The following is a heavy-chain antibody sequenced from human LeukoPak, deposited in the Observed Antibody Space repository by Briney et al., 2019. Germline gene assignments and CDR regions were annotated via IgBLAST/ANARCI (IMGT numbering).Heavy chain of an antibody. D-gene: IGHD3-9*01. CDR1: GFNFSSYG. Sequence: GGPLRLSCAASGFNFSSYGMHWVRQATGKGLEWVAFIRYDGSNKFYADSVRGRFNISRDNSKNTLYLQMNSLNAEDTALYYCAKAAYILTGYYHFAYWGQGPLVTVS. V-gene: IGHV3-30*02. CDR3: AKAAYILTGYYHFAY. J-gene: IGHJ4*02. CDR2: IRYDGSNK.